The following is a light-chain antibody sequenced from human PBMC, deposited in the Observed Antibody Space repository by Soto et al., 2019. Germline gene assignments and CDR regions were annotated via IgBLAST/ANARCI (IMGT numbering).Light chain of an antibody. CDR3: QQYGSSPRT. CDR1: ESVRSNH. CDR2: GAS. J-gene: IGKJ4*01. V-gene: IGKV3-20*01. Sequence: EIVLTQSPGTLSLSPGDRVTLSCRASESVRSNHLAWYQQKLGQAPRLLIFGASSRAAGIPDRFSGSGSGTDFTLTISRLEPEDFAVYYCQQYGSSPRTFGGGTKVDIK.